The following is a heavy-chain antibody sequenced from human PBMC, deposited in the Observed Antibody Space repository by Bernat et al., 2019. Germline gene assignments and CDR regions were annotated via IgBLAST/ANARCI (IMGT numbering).Heavy chain of an antibody. CDR3: ARGLYYYDSSGYYWDGMDV. V-gene: IGHV4-39*01. CDR2: IYYSGST. Sequence: QLQLQESGPGLVKPSETLSLTCTVSGGSISSSSYYWGWIRQPPGKGLEWIGSIYYSGSTYYNPSLKSRVTISVVTSKNQFSLKLSSVTAADTAVYYCARGLYYYDSSGYYWDGMDVWGQGTTVTVSS. CDR1: GGSISSSSYY. D-gene: IGHD3-22*01. J-gene: IGHJ6*02.